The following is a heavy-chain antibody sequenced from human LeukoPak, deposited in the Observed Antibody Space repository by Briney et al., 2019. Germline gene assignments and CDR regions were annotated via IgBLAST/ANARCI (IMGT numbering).Heavy chain of an antibody. V-gene: IGHV4-59*01. J-gene: IGHJ5*02. Sequence: SETLSLTCTVSGGPISSYYWSWIRQPPGKGLEWIGYIYYSGSTNYNPSLKSRVTISVDTSKNQFSLKLSSVSAADTAVYYCARDVYSSSWYMGFDPWGQGTLVTVSS. CDR3: ARDVYSSSWYMGFDP. D-gene: IGHD6-13*01. CDR2: IYYSGST. CDR1: GGPISSYY.